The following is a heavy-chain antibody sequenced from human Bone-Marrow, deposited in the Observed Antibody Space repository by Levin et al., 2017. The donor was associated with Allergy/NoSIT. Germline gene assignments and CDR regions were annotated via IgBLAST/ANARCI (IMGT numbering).Heavy chain of an antibody. Sequence: SETLSLTCAISGDSVSRDLTAWNWLRQSPSAGLEWLGRTHYRSKFYTDYAGSVQSRIKIYPDTSKNQFSLQLLSATPEDTAVYFCARGNNYFDSWGQGTPVTVSS. CDR3: ARGNNYFDS. CDR2: THYRSKFYT. V-gene: IGHV6-1*01. J-gene: IGHJ4*02. CDR1: GDSVSRDLTA.